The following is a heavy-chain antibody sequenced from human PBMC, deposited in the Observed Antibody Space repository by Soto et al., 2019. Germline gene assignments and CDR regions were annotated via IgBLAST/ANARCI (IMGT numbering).Heavy chain of an antibody. J-gene: IGHJ3*02. CDR2: INAGNGNT. CDR3: ARALFSSGHAFDI. Sequence: ASVKVACKAAGYTYTIDAIHCVRQAPGQRLEWMGWINAGNGNTKYSQKFQGRVTIPRDTSASTAYMDLRSLRSDDTAVYYCARALFSSGHAFDIWGQGTMVTGSS. CDR1: GYTYTIDA. D-gene: IGHD3-22*01. V-gene: IGHV1-3*01.